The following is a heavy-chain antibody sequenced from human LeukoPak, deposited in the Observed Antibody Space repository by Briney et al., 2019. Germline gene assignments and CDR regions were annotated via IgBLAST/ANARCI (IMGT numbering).Heavy chain of an antibody. Sequence: PGGSLRLSCAASGYTFTGYYMHWVRQAPGQGLEWMGWINPNSGGTNYAQKLQGRVTMTRDTSISTAYMELSRLRSDDTAVYYCARDLRICSTSCHDAFDIWGQGTMVTVSS. V-gene: IGHV1-2*02. D-gene: IGHD2-2*01. CDR2: INPNSGGT. CDR1: GYTFTGYY. CDR3: ARDLRICSTSCHDAFDI. J-gene: IGHJ3*02.